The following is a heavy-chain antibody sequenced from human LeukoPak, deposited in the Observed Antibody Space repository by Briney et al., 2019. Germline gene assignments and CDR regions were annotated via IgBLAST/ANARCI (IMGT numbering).Heavy chain of an antibody. CDR1: GYTLTDYY. CDR3: ARVGLYSSSSAYYFDY. J-gene: IGHJ4*02. CDR2: INPNSGGT. D-gene: IGHD6-6*01. Sequence: GASVKVSCKASGYTLTDYYMHWVRQAPGQGLEWMGWINPNSGGTNYAQKFQGRVTMTRDTSISTAYMELSRLTSDDTAVYYCARVGLYSSSSAYYFDYWGQGTLVTVSS. V-gene: IGHV1-2*02.